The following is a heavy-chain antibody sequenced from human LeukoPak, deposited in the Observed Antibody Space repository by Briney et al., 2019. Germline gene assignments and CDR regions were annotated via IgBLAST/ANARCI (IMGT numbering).Heavy chain of an antibody. CDR3: AGVRTPYYYDSRAYSYYMDV. D-gene: IGHD3-22*01. J-gene: IGHJ6*03. Sequence: SETLSLTCTVSGGSISSRSSYWGWIRQPPGKGLEWIGSIYYSGSTSYNPSLKSRVTISADTSKNQFSLKLSSVTAADTAVYFCAGVRTPYYYDSRAYSYYMDVWGKGTTVTVSS. CDR1: GGSISSRSSY. V-gene: IGHV4-39*07. CDR2: IYYSGST.